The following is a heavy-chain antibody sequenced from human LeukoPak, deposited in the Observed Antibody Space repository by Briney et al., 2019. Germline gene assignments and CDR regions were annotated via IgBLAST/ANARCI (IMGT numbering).Heavy chain of an antibody. CDR2: VYNSGIT. V-gene: IGHV4-59*08. Sequence: SETLSLNSTVSGGPISTYYWTWIRQSQGQGLEWIGYVYNSGITDYNPSLKSRLTISVDTSKNQFSLKLSSRTTADTAVYYCARSRGLAGAATVIDYWGQGTLVTVSS. D-gene: IGHD6-25*01. J-gene: IGHJ4*02. CDR1: GGPISTYY. CDR3: ARSRGLAGAATVIDY.